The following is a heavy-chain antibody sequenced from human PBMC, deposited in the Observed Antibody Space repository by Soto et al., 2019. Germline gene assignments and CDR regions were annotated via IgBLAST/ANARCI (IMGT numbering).Heavy chain of an antibody. Sequence: QVQLVQSGAEVKKPGSSVKVSCKASGGTFSSYAISWVRQAPGQGLEWMGGIIPIFGTATYAQKFQGRVTITADESKSTGYMELSSLRSEDTAVYYCARDRVCCSGGRDFGYWGQGTLVTVSS. CDR2: IIPIFGTA. CDR1: GGTFSSYA. V-gene: IGHV1-69*01. CDR3: ARDRVCCSGGRDFGY. D-gene: IGHD2-15*01. J-gene: IGHJ4*02.